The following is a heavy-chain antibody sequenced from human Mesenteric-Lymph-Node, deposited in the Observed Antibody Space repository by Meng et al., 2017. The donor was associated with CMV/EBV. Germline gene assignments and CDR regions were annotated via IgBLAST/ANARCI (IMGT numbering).Heavy chain of an antibody. D-gene: IGHD3-10*01. CDR1: GFTFSMYV. J-gene: IGHJ4*02. CDR3: AKDGAMVRGTRSTFDY. V-gene: IGHV3-23*01. Sequence: GFTFSMYVMSWVRQAPGKGLEWVSTISETGATTYYIDSLKGRFTISRDNSKNTLYLQMNSLGAEDTAVYYCAKDGAMVRGTRSTFDYWGQGTLVTVSS. CDR2: ISETGATT.